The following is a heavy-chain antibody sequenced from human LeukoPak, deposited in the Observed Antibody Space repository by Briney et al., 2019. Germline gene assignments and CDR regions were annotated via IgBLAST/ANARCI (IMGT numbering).Heavy chain of an antibody. V-gene: IGHV2-5*02. J-gene: IGHJ6*03. CDR1: AFSLSTGGVG. Sequence: SGPTLVKPTQTLTLTCTFSAFSLSTGGVGVGWIRQPPGKALEWLAPIYWDDDKRYSPPLKSRHTITKDTAKIQVVLTMTNMDPVDTATYYCAHRLGSSWRYYYYMDVWGKGTTVTVSS. D-gene: IGHD6-13*01. CDR3: AHRLGSSWRYYYYMDV. CDR2: IYWDDDK.